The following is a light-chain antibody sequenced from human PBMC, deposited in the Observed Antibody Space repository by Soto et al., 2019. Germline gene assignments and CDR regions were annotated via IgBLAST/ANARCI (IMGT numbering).Light chain of an antibody. V-gene: IGKV1-8*01. CDR1: QIIRSY. Sequence: AIRMTQSPSSVSASTGDRITITCRASQIIRSYLAWYQQKPGKAPQLLISAASTLQSGVPSRFSGSGSGTEFTLTISCLLSEDFAIYYCQQYYTNQPTFGQGTTVEI. J-gene: IGKJ1*01. CDR2: AAS. CDR3: QQYYTNQPT.